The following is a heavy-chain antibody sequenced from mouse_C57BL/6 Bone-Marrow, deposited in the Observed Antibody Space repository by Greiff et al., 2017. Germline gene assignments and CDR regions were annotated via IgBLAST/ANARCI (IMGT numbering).Heavy chain of an antibody. CDR1: GFTFSDSG. CDR2: ISSGSSTI. Sequence: EVKLMESGGGLVKPGGSLKLSCAASGFTFSDSGMHWVRQAPEKGLEWVAYISSGSSTIYYADTVKGRFTISRDNAKNTLFLQMTSLRSEDTAMYYCAKDYGSSFDYWGQGTTLTVSS. V-gene: IGHV5-17*01. D-gene: IGHD1-1*01. J-gene: IGHJ2*01. CDR3: AKDYGSSFDY.